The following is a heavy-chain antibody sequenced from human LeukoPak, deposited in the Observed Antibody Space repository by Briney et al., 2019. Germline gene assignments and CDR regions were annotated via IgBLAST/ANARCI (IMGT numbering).Heavy chain of an antibody. Sequence: GASVKLSCKASGGTFSSYAISWVRQAPGQGLEWMGGIIPIFGTANYAQKFQGKVTITTDESTSTAYMERSSLRSEESAVYYCARKARDYCSGGSCYPLSTKGAFDIWGQGTMVTVSS. CDR3: ARKARDYCSGGSCYPLSTKGAFDI. J-gene: IGHJ3*02. CDR2: IIPIFGTA. CDR1: GGTFSSYA. D-gene: IGHD2-15*01. V-gene: IGHV1-69*05.